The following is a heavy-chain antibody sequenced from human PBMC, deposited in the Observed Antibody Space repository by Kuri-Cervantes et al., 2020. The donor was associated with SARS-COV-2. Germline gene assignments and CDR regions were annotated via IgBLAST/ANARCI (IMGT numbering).Heavy chain of an antibody. J-gene: IGHJ4*02. Sequence: SETLSLTCTVSGGSISSYYWSWIRQPPGKGLEWIGEINHSGSTNYNPSLKSRVTISVDTSKNQFSLKLSSVTAADTAVYYCARGDVAARPDYWGQGTLVTVSS. CDR2: INHSGST. D-gene: IGHD6-6*01. CDR1: GGSISSYY. CDR3: ARGDVAARPDY. V-gene: IGHV4-34*01.